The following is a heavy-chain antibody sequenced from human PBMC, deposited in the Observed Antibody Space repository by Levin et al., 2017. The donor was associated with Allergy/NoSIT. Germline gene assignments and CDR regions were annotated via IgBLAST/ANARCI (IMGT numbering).Heavy chain of an antibody. J-gene: IGHJ4*02. D-gene: IGHD6-19*01. V-gene: IGHV4-39*01. CDR1: GGSVSSSSYY. CDR3: ARRGSSAWLVDY. CDR2: IYYTGNT. Sequence: SETLSLTCTVSGGSVSSSSYYWGWIRQPPGKGLEWIGDIYYTGNTYYNPSLKSRVTISVDPSKIQFSLKLNSVTAADTAVYYCARRGSSAWLVDYWGQGTLVTVSS.